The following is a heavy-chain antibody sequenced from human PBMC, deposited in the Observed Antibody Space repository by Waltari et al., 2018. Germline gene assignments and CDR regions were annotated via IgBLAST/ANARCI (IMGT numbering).Heavy chain of an antibody. CDR2: IGASGIST. Sequence: EVQLVESGGALVQPGGSLRLSCAASGFTFSSYAMNWVRQAPGKGLEWVSAIGASGISTSYADSVKGRFTISRDNSENTLYLQMNSLRAEDTAVYYCAKTKGSSSFDYWGQGTLVTVSS. D-gene: IGHD2-15*01. J-gene: IGHJ4*02. CDR3: AKTKGSSSFDY. V-gene: IGHV3-23*04. CDR1: GFTFSSYA.